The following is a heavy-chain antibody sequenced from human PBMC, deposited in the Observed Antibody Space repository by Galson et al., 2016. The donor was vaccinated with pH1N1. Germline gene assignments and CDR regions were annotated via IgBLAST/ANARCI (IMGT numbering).Heavy chain of an antibody. CDR1: GFTFDDYA. CDR3: AKVDGYYLGYFDY. J-gene: IGHJ4*02. V-gene: IGHV3-9*01. CDR2: ISWNSGSI. D-gene: IGHD1-26*01. Sequence: SLRLSCAASGFTFDDYAMHWVRQAPGKGLEWVSGISWNSGSIGYADSVKGRFTISRDNAKNSLYLQLNSLRAEDTVLYYCAKVDGYYLGYFDYWGQGTLVTVSS.